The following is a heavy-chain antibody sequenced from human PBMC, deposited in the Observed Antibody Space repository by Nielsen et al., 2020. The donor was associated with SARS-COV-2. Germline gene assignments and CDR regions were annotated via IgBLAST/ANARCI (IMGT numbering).Heavy chain of an antibody. J-gene: IGHJ4*02. CDR3: TRVRVGDFYGSDY. CDR1: GFAFSTYW. CDR2: IKQDGSEK. Sequence: GGSLRLSCAASGFAFSTYWLSWVRQAPGKGLEWVANIKQDGSEKYYVGSVKGRFTVSRDNAKNSLYLQMNSLRAKDTAIYFCTRVRVGDFYGSDYWGQGTRVTVSS. V-gene: IGHV3-7*03. D-gene: IGHD3-10*01.